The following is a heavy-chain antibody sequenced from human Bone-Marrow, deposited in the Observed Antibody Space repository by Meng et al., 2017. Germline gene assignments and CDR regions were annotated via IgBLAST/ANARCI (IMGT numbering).Heavy chain of an antibody. CDR2: INHSGST. Sequence: GLLQHRGAGLLTPSHTLSITVLFSGGSFSYYYGSCIRQPPGTGLEWMVEINHSGSTNYNPSLESRATISVDTSQNNLYLKLSSVTAADSAVYYCARGPTTMAHDFDYWGQGTLVTVSS. V-gene: IGHV4-34*01. CDR3: ARGPTTMAHDFDY. D-gene: IGHD4-11*01. J-gene: IGHJ4*02. CDR1: GGSFSYYY.